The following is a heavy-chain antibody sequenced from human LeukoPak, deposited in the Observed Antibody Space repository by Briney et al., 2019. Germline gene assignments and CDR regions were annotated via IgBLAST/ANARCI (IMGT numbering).Heavy chain of an antibody. D-gene: IGHD3-10*01. J-gene: IGHJ4*02. Sequence: GGALRLSCAATGFTFSSYGMRRVRQAPGKGLEWVAVIWYDGSNKYYADSVKGRFTISRDNSKNTLYLQMNSLRAEDTAVYYCAKDQYYGSGSSDYWGQGTLVTVSS. V-gene: IGHV3-33*06. CDR3: AKDQYYGSGSSDY. CDR2: IWYDGSNK. CDR1: GFTFSSYG.